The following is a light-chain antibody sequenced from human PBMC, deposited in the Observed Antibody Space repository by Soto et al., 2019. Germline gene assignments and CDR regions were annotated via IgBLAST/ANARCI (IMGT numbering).Light chain of an antibody. CDR1: QSVTKY. V-gene: IGKV3-11*01. CDR2: DLS. Sequence: VLTQSPATLSLSPGERATLSCSASQSVTKYLAWYQQKPCQARRLVMYDLSKRSTGISARFSGSGSGTDFTLTISSLDTDSFAVYYCDDRSNWPLTFGGGTKLEVK. J-gene: IGKJ4*01. CDR3: DDRSNWPLT.